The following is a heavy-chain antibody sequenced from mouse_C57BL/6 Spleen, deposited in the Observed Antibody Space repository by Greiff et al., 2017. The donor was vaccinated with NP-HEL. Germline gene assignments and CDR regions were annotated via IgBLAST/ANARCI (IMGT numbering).Heavy chain of an antibody. V-gene: IGHV1-55*01. D-gene: IGHD1-1*01. CDR1: GYTFTSYW. CDR2: IYPGSGST. J-gene: IGHJ4*01. Sequence: QVHVKQPGAELVKPGASVKMSCKASGYTFTSYWITWVKQRPGQGLEWIGDIYPGSGSTNYNEKFKSKATLTVDTSSSTAYMQLSSLTSEDSAVYYCARFRYGSSYAMDYWGQGTSVTVSS. CDR3: ARFRYGSSYAMDY.